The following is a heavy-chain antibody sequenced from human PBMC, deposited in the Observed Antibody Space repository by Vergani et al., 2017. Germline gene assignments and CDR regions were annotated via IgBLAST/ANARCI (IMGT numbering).Heavy chain of an antibody. CDR2: ISYDGSNK. V-gene: IGHV3-30-3*01. D-gene: IGHD6-6*01. Sequence: QVQLVESGGGVVQPGTSLRLSCVVSGCALNRHAMYWVRQAPGKGLEWVAVISYDGSNKYYADSAKGRFTISRDNSKNTLYLQMNSLRAEDTAVYYCARDSRRPIYYYMDVWGKGTTVTVSS. CDR3: ARDSRRPIYYYMDV. CDR1: GCALNRHA. J-gene: IGHJ6*03.